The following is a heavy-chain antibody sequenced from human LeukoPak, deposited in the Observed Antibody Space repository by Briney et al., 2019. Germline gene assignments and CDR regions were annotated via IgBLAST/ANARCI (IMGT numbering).Heavy chain of an antibody. D-gene: IGHD6-13*01. CDR1: GGSISSYY. V-gene: IGHV4-38-2*02. Sequence: SETLSLTCTVSGGSISSYYWDWIRQPPGKGLQWIGSVYHSGSTYYNPSLKSRITISVDTSKNQFSLKLSSVTAADTAVYYCARNWYGSSWSEQIYYFDYWGQGTLVTVSS. J-gene: IGHJ4*02. CDR3: ARNWYGSSWSEQIYYFDY. CDR2: VYHSGST.